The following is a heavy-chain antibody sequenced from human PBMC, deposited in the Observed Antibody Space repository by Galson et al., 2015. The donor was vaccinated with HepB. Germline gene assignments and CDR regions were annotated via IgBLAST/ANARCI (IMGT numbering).Heavy chain of an antibody. CDR2: ISAFKGNT. CDR3: ARGALVVVVGATQNNWFDP. Sequence: SCKASGYTFSSFSISWVRQAPGQGLEWVGWISAFKGNTDYAQKFQGKVTMTTDTSTSTAYMELRSLRSDDTAVYYCARGALVVVVGATQNNWFDPWGQGTLVTVSS. V-gene: IGHV1-18*01. J-gene: IGHJ5*02. CDR1: GYTFSSFS. D-gene: IGHD2-15*01.